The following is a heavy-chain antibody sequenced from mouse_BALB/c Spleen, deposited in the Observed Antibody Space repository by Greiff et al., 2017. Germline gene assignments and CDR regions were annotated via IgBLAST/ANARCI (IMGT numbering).Heavy chain of an antibody. J-gene: IGHJ4*01. V-gene: IGHV1S81*02. D-gene: IGHD2-2*01. Sequence: QVQLQQPGAELVKPGASVKLSCKASGYTFTSYWMHWVKQRPGQGLEWIGEINPSNGRTNYNEKFKSKATLTVDKSSSTAYMQLSSLTSEDSAVYDCARRYAYDGNAMDYWGQGTSVTVSS. CDR2: INPSNGRT. CDR1: GYTFTSYW. CDR3: ARRYAYDGNAMDY.